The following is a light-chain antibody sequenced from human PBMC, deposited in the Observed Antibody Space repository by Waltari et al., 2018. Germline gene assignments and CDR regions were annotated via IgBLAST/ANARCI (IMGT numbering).Light chain of an antibody. V-gene: IGKV2-28*01. CDR1: QSLLHSNGYTY. J-gene: IGKJ1*01. Sequence: DIVLTQSPLSLPVIPGEPASISCRSSQSLLHSNGYTYLDWYLQKPGQPPQLLIYQVSTRASGVPDRFRGSGSGTDFTLKISRVEAEDVGFYYCQQYCSTPPTFGQGTKVEIK. CDR2: QVS. CDR3: QQYCSTPPT.